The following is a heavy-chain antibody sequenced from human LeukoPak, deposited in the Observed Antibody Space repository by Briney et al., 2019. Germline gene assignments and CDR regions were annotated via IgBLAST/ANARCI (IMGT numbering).Heavy chain of an antibody. Sequence: PGRSLRLSCAASGFTFDDYAMYWVRQAPGKGLEWVSGISWNSGSIDYADSVKGRFTISRDNAKNSLYLQMNSLRAEDTAVYYCARDRGVGQQLGRTLDYWGQGTLVTVSS. CDR2: ISWNSGSI. D-gene: IGHD6-13*01. J-gene: IGHJ4*02. CDR1: GFTFDDYA. CDR3: ARDRGVGQQLGRTLDY. V-gene: IGHV3-9*01.